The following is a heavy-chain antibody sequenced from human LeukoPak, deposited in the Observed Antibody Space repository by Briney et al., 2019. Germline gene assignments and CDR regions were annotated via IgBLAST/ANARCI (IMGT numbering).Heavy chain of an antibody. CDR3: ARDREQWLVDSFDI. J-gene: IGHJ3*02. V-gene: IGHV3-30*03. D-gene: IGHD6-19*01. CDR1: GFTFSNYD. CDR2: MSYDGNNK. Sequence: GGSLRLSCAASGFTFSNYDMHWVRQAPGKGLQWVAVMSYDGNNKKYADSVKGRFSISRDNPKNTLYLEMNSLRAEDTAVYYCARDREQWLVDSFDIWGQGTMVTVSS.